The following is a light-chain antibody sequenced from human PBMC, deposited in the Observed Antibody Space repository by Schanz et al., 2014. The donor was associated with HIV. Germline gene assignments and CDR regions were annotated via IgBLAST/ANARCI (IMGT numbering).Light chain of an antibody. CDR3: QQYGSSPRT. J-gene: IGKJ2*01. CDR2: GAS. Sequence: ETVMTQSPATLSVSPGERATLSCRASQSVSSSYFAWYQQKPGQAPRLLIYGASSRATGIPDRFSGSGSGTDFTLTISRLEPEDFAVYYCQQYGSSPRTFGQGTKLEVK. CDR1: QSVSSSY. V-gene: IGKV3-20*01.